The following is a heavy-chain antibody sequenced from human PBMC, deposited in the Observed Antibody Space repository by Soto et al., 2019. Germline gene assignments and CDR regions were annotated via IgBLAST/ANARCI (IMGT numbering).Heavy chain of an antibody. CDR3: ATDYTAAAGRFLLDS. D-gene: IGHD6-13*01. CDR1: GYTLTELS. J-gene: IGHJ5*01. Sequence: GASVKVSCKVSGYTLTELSMHWVRQAPGKGLEWMGGFDPEDGETIYAQKFQGRVTMTEDTSTDTAYMELSSLRSEDTAVYYCATDYTAAAGRFLLDSSAQGSLVIGSS. V-gene: IGHV1-24*01. CDR2: FDPEDGET.